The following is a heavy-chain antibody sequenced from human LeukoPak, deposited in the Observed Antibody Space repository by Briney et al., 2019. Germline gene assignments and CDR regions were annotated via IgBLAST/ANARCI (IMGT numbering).Heavy chain of an antibody. CDR2: INHSGST. CDR3: ARRVAAHTDYFDY. J-gene: IGHJ4*02. CDR1: GGSFSGYY. Sequence: SETLSLTCAVYGGSFSGYYWSWILQPPGKGLEWIGEINHSGSTNYNPSLKSRVTISVDTSKNQFSLKLISVTAADTAVYYCARRVAAHTDYFDYWGQGTLVTVSS. V-gene: IGHV4-34*01. D-gene: IGHD6-6*01.